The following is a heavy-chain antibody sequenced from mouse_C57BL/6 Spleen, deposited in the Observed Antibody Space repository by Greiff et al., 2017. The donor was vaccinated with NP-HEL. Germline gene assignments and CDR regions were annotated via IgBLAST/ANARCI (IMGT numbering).Heavy chain of an antibody. CDR3: GGGGGWYYFDD. CDR1: GYSFTSYY. CDR2: IYPGSGNT. V-gene: IGHV1-66*01. Sequence: QVQLQQSGPELVKPGASVKISCKASGYSFTSYYIHWVKQRPGQGLEWIGWIYPGSGNTKYNEKFKGKATLTADTSSSTAYMQLSSLTSEDSAVYYCGGGGGWYYFDDWGKGTTLTVSS. J-gene: IGHJ2*01. D-gene: IGHD1-1*02.